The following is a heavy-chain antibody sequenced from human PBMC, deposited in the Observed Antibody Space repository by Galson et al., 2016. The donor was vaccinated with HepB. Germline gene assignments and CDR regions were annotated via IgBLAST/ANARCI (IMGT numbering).Heavy chain of an antibody. CDR3: ARKSMAGPRSYFDY. J-gene: IGHJ4*02. Sequence: SLRLSCAASGFTFNKYPMFWVRQAPGKGPEWVAVISYDGNNKYYADSVKGRFTISRDSSQNTLYLQMNSLRTEDTAVYFCARKSMAGPRSYFDYWGQGTLVTVSS. D-gene: IGHD6-19*01. V-gene: IGHV3-30*03. CDR2: ISYDGNNK. CDR1: GFTFNKYP.